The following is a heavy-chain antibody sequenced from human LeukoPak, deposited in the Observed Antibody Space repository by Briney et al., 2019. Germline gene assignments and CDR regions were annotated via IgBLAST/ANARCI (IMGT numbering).Heavy chain of an antibody. CDR2: ISSSSSYI. J-gene: IGHJ6*03. Sequence: PGGSLRLSCAASGFTFSSYSMNWVRQAPGKGLEWVSSISSSSSYIYYADSVKGRFTISRDNAKNSLYLQMNSLRAEDTAVYYCARDPDTKPINIKRYYMDVWGKGTTVTVSS. V-gene: IGHV3-21*01. D-gene: IGHD2-8*01. CDR3: ARDPDTKPINIKRYYMDV. CDR1: GFTFSSYS.